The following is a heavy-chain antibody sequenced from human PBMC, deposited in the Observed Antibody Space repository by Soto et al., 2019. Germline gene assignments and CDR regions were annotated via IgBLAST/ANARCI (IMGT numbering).Heavy chain of an antibody. Sequence: GASVKVSCKASGGTFSSYAISWVRQAPGQGLEWMGGIIPIFGTANYAQKFQGRVTITADESTSTAYMELSSLRSEDTAVYYCARDLGYGDYQRYVMDVWGQGSTFTVSS. CDR2: IIPIFGTA. D-gene: IGHD4-17*01. CDR3: ARDLGYGDYQRYVMDV. CDR1: GGTFSSYA. V-gene: IGHV1-69*13. J-gene: IGHJ6*02.